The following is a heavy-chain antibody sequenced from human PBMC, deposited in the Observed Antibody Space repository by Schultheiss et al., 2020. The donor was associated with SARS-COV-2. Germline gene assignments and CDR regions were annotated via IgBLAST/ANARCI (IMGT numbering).Heavy chain of an antibody. J-gene: IGHJ6*02. D-gene: IGHD2-2*01. CDR3: ARACSSTSCRPGLYYYYYGMDV. CDR2: IYYSGST. CDR1: GYSISSGYY. Sequence: SQTLSLTCAVSGYSISSGYYWGWIRQPPGKGLEWIGYIYYSGSTYYNPSLKSRVTISVDRSKNQFSLKLSSVTAADTAVYYCARACSSTSCRPGLYYYYYGMDVWGQGTTVTVPS. V-gene: IGHV4-31*11.